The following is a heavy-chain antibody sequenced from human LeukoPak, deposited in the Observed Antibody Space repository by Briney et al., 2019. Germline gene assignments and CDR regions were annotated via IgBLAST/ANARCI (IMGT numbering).Heavy chain of an antibody. CDR3: ARGPMIVVVTPVEDIDY. V-gene: IGHV1-46*01. D-gene: IGHD3-22*01. CDR2: INPSGSST. CDR1: GYTFTSYY. Sequence: GASVKVSCKASGYTFTSYYMHWVRQAPGQGLEWMGIINPSGSSTRYAQKFQGRVTMTRDTSTSTVYMELSSLRPEDTAVYYCARGPMIVVVTPVEDIDYWGQGTLVTVSS. J-gene: IGHJ4*02.